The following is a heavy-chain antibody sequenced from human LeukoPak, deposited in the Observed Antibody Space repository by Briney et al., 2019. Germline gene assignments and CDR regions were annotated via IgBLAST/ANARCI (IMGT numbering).Heavy chain of an antibody. V-gene: IGHV4-34*01. J-gene: IGHJ3*02. Sequence: SSETLSLTCAVYGGSFSGYYWSWIRQPPGKGLEWIGSIYHSGSTYYNPSLKSRVTMSVDTSKNQFSLKLSSVTAADTAVYYCARDGLYDSSGYYFDAFDIWGQGTMVTVSS. CDR1: GGSFSGYY. CDR3: ARDGLYDSSGYYFDAFDI. CDR2: IYHSGST. D-gene: IGHD3-22*01.